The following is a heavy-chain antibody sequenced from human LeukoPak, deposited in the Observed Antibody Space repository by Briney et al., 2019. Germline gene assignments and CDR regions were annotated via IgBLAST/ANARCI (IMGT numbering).Heavy chain of an antibody. CDR2: INHSEST. D-gene: IGHD3-3*01. CDR3: ASRKRRSGPFDY. CDR1: GGSFSGYY. V-gene: IGHV4-34*01. J-gene: IGHJ4*02. Sequence: SEILSLTCAVYGGSFSGYYWSWIRQPPGKGLEWIGEINHSESTNYNPSLKSRVTISVDTSKNQFSLKLSFVTAADTAVYYCASRKRRSGPFDYWGQGTLVTVSS.